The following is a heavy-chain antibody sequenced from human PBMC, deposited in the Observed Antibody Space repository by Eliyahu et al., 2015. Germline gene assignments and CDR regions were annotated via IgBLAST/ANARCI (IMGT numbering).Heavy chain of an antibody. D-gene: IGHD2-21*01. CDR2: ISGTGGXT. Sequence: EEQLVQSGGGLVQPGRALRLCCTAXGFXXSNXWMTWVRQAPGXGLEWVSSISGTGGXTYYTDSVKGRFSISRDNARNSLCLQMNSLRAVDTAVYYCARIDCGAPSCQSHDPYDLWGPGTVVTVSS. V-gene: IGHV3-21*01. CDR3: ARIDCGAPSCQSHDPYDL. J-gene: IGHJ3*01. CDR1: GFXXSNXW.